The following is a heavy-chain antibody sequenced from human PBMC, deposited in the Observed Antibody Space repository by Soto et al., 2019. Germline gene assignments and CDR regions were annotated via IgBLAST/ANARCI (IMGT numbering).Heavy chain of an antibody. J-gene: IGHJ4*02. D-gene: IGHD3-3*01. CDR2: IIPIFGTA. V-gene: IGHV1-69*13. CDR1: GGTFSSYA. CDR3: ATEGRVAAIFGLVIGFDY. Sequence: GASVKVSCKASGGTFSSYAISWVRQAPGQGLEWMGGIIPIFGTANYAQKFQGRVTITADESTSTAYMELSSLRSEDTAVYYCATEGRVAAIFGLVIGFDYWGQGTLVTASS.